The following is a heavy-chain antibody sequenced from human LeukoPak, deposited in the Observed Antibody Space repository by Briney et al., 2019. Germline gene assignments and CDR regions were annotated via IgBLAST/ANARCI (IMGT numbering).Heavy chain of an antibody. Sequence: GGSLRLSCAASGFTFSSYAMNWVRQAPGKGLEWVSTITGGGGRTYYADSVKGRFTISRDNSKNTLYLQMNSLRAEDTAIYYCAKEYTGTFSPFPSYFDNWGQGTLVTVSS. CDR3: AKEYTGTFSPFPSYFDN. D-gene: IGHD1-26*01. J-gene: IGHJ4*02. CDR2: ITGGGGRT. V-gene: IGHV3-23*01. CDR1: GFTFSSYA.